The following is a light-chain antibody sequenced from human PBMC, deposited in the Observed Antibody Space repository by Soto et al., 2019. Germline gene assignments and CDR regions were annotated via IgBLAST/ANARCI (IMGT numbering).Light chain of an antibody. V-gene: IGLV2-23*02. Sequence: QSVLTQPASGSGSPGQSITISCTGTSTHGGRYNLVSWYQQHPGRAPKLMIYEVSRRPSGVSNRFSGSKSGNTASLTISGLQAEDEADYYCCSWAGSNTFYFFGTGTKVTVL. CDR1: STHGGRYNL. CDR2: EVS. CDR3: CSWAGSNTFYF. J-gene: IGLJ1*01.